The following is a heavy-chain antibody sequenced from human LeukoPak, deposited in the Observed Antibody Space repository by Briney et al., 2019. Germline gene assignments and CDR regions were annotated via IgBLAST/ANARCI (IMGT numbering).Heavy chain of an antibody. CDR3: AKDLGTTNLWRVFDD. Sequence: GGSLRLSCVASGFTFNHNAMSWVRQAPGKGLEWVSAVRGGGDSTYYTDSVKGRFTISRDNSKNTLYLQMNSLRAEYTAVYYCAKDLGTTNLWRVFDDGGQGTLVTVYS. D-gene: IGHD3-3*01. CDR1: GFTFNHNA. J-gene: IGHJ4*02. CDR2: VRGGGDST. V-gene: IGHV3-23*01.